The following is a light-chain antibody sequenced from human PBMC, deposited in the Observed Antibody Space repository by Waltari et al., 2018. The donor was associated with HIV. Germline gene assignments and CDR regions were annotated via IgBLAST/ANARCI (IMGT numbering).Light chain of an antibody. CDR3: GTWDRSLGGGV. J-gene: IGLJ3*02. CDR2: DND. Sequence: QSVLTQPPSVSAAPGQTVTISCSVSSSNIGTDYVSWYQHVPGTAPKLLIYDNDTRPSGTPDRFSGSKAGTSATLDITGLQTGDGADYDCGTWDRSLGGGVFGGGTKLTVL. CDR1: SSNIGTDY. V-gene: IGLV1-51*01.